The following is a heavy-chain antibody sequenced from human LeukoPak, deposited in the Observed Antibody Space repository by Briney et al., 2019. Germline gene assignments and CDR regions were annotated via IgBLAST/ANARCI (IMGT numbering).Heavy chain of an antibody. Sequence: AGSLRLSCAASGFTVSSNFMSWVRQAPEKGLEWVSVMYSDGSTYYADSVKGRFTISRDNSKNTVYLQMNSLRVEDTAIYYCARSGSSWFDRRGEGNLVTVSS. CDR1: GFTVSSNF. V-gene: IGHV3-53*01. D-gene: IGHD3-10*01. J-gene: IGHJ5*02. CDR3: ARSGSSWFDR. CDR2: MYSDGST.